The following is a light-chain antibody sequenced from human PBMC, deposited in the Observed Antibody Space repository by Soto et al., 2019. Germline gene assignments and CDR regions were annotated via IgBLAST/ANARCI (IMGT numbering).Light chain of an antibody. CDR1: QSLEYSDGNAY. CDR3: MQGTHWPPT. V-gene: IGKV2-30*01. CDR2: RAS. Sequence: EVVMTQSPLSLPVTLGQPASISCRSRQSLEYSDGNAYLNWFHQRPGQSPRRLIYRASNRDSGVPDRFSGSWSGTDFTLKISRVEAEDVGVYYCMQGTHWPPTFGRGTKVEIK. J-gene: IGKJ1*01.